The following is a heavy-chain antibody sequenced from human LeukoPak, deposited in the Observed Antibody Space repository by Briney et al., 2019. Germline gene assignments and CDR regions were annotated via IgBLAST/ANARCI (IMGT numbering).Heavy chain of an antibody. CDR2: IKQDGSEK. CDR1: GFTFSSYW. J-gene: IGHJ4*02. CDR3: AGDHVYYYDSSGYPCFDY. V-gene: IGHV3-7*01. D-gene: IGHD3-22*01. Sequence: GGSLRLSCAASGFTFSSYWMSWVRQAPGKGLEWVANIKQDGSEKYYVDSVKGRFTISRDNAKNSLYLQMNSLRAEDTAVYYCAGDHVYYYDSSGYPCFDYWGQGTLVTVSS.